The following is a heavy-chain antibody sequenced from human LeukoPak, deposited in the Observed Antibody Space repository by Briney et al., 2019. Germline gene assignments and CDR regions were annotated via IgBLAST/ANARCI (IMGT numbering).Heavy chain of an antibody. J-gene: IGHJ5*02. CDR3: ARGHVATPDWFDP. CDR1: GYSISSGYY. V-gene: IGHV4-38-2*02. Sequence: PSETLSLTCTVSGYSISSGYYWGWIRQPPGKGLEWIGSIYHSGSTYYNPSLKSRVTISVDTSKNQFSLKLSSVTATDTAVYYCARGHVATPDWFDPWGQGTLVTVSP. CDR2: IYHSGST.